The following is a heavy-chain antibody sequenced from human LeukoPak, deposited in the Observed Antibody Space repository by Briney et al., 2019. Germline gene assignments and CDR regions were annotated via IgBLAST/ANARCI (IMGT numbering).Heavy chain of an antibody. D-gene: IGHD3-22*01. V-gene: IGHV3-30-3*01. J-gene: IGHJ4*02. CDR2: ISYDGSNN. CDR1: GFTFSSYA. Sequence: GGSLRLSCAASGFTFSSYAMHWVRQAPGKGLEWVAVISYDGSNNYYADSVKGRFTISRDNSKNTLYLQMNSLRAEDTAVYYCARDQLPYYYDSSGVDYWGQGTLVTVSS. CDR3: ARDQLPYYYDSSGVDY.